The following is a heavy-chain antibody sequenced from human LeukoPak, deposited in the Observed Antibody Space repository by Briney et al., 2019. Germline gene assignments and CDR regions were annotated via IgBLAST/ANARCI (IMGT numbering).Heavy chain of an antibody. CDR3: AKDRAYFDY. J-gene: IGHJ4*02. CDR1: GFTFSSYG. V-gene: IGHV3-30*18. Sequence: QSGGSLRLSCAASGFTFSSYGMHWVRQAPGKGLEWVAVISYDGSNKYYADSVKGRFTISRGNSKNTLYLQMNSLRAEDMAVYYCAKDRAYFDYWGQGTLVTVSS. CDR2: ISYDGSNK.